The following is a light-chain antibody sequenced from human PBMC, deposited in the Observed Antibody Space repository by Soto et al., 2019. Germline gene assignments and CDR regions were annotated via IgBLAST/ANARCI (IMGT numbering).Light chain of an antibody. CDR1: QSVSSY. CDR3: QHRGRWPRT. CDR2: GAS. J-gene: IGKJ2*01. Sequence: EIVLTQSPATLSLSPGERATLSCRASQSVSSYLAWYQQKPGQAPRLLIYGASNRATGIPARFSGSGSGTDFPLTISSREPEDFAVSYCQHRGRWPRTFGQGTKLESK. V-gene: IGKV3-11*01.